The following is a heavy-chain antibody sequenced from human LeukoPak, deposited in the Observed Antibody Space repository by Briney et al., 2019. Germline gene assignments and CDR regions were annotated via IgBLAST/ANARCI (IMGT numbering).Heavy chain of an antibody. CDR2: VNHSGST. V-gene: IGHV4-34*01. CDR1: GGSFSGYY. CDR3: ARGRGGGRYFDY. D-gene: IGHD1-26*01. Sequence: SETLSLICAVYGGSFSGYYWSWIRQPPGKGLEWIGEVNHSGSTNYNPSLKSRVTISVDTSKNQFSLKLSSVTAADTAVYYCARGRGGGRYFDYWGQGTLVTVSS. J-gene: IGHJ4*02.